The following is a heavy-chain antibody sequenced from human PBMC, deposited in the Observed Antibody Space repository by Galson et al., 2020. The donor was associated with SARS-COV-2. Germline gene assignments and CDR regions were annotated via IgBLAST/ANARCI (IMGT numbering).Heavy chain of an antibody. CDR3: VTVGQGGTYPFEH. J-gene: IGHJ4*02. D-gene: IGHD2-15*01. V-gene: IGHV1-24*01. CDR2: FYSEEGKI. CDR1: LPEVP. Sequence: ASVKVSCKIILPEVPIDWVRQAPGKGLEWMGGFYSEEGKIIYAQSFQDRVTMTEDKSAETAYMEIHSLRPDDTAVYYCVTVGQGGTYPFEHWGQGTLVTV.